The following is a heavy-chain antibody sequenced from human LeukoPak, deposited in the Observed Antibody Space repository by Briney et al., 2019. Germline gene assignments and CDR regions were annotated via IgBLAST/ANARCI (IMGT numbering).Heavy chain of an antibody. V-gene: IGHV4-39*01. D-gene: IGHD6-19*01. J-gene: IGHJ4*02. CDR1: GASIITSSYY. CDR2: IFHSGGT. CDR3: ARRSEQWLVGYFDY. Sequence: SETLSLTCSVSGASIITSSYYWAWIRQSPEKGLEWIGRIFHSGGTHYSPSLKSRVTMSVDTSKNQFSLRLSSVTAADTAVYYCARRSEQWLVGYFDYWGQGTLVTVSS.